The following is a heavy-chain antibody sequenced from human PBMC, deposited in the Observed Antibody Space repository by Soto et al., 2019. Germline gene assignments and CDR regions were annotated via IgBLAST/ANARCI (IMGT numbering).Heavy chain of an antibody. Sequence: SETLSLTCTVSGGSISSYYWSWVRQPPGKGLEWIAYIYNSGRISYNPSLRSRVTISVDTSKNQFSLNLNSVTAADTAVYYCARDHYDFWGSANNWFDPWGQGTQVTVSS. CDR2: IYNSGRI. CDR3: ARDHYDFWGSANNWFDP. CDR1: GGSISSYY. D-gene: IGHD3-3*01. V-gene: IGHV4-59*01. J-gene: IGHJ5*02.